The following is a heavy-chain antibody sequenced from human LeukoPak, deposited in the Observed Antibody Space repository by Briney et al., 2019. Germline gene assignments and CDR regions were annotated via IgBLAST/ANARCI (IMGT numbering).Heavy chain of an antibody. CDR3: AAIHSGSAGH. Sequence: PSETLSLTCTVSGGSISSYYWSWIRQPPGKGLEWIGYIYYSGSTNYNPSLKSRVTISVDTSKNQFSLKLSSVTAADTAVYYCAAIHSGSAGHWGQGTLVTVSS. CDR2: IYYSGST. V-gene: IGHV4-59*01. CDR1: GGSISSYY. J-gene: IGHJ4*02. D-gene: IGHD3-10*01.